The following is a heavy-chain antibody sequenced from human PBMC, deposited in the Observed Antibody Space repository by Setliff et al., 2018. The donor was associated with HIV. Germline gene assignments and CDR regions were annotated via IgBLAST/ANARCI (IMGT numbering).Heavy chain of an antibody. CDR2: IYHSGSA. D-gene: IGHD6-13*01. J-gene: IGHJ5*02. CDR3: ARILVAAAGTGFDP. CDR1: GGSISSSNW. Sequence: SETLSLTCAVSGGSISSSNWWSWVRQPPGKGLEWIGEIYHSGSANYNPSLKSRVIISIDKSKNKFSLKVSSVTAADTAVYYCARILVAAAGTGFDPWGQGILVTV. V-gene: IGHV4-4*02.